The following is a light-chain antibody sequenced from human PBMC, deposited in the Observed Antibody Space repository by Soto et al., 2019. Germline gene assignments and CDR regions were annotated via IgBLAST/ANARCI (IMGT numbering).Light chain of an antibody. Sequence: DIQMTQSPSSLSASVGDRVTITCQASQDITNYLNWYQHKPGQAPKLLIYDASNLEAGVPSRFSGSGSRTYFNFSSRSLQPDDTATYDYQQSHDLPGGTFGPGNKVHIK. CDR3: QQSHDLPGGT. V-gene: IGKV1-33*01. CDR1: QDITNY. CDR2: DAS. J-gene: IGKJ3*01.